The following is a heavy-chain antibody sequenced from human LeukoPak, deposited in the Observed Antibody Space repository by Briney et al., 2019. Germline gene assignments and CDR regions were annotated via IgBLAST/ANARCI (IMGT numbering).Heavy chain of an antibody. CDR2: ISGSGGST. CDR1: GFTFSSYG. D-gene: IGHD6-13*01. CDR3: AKDRIPGIAAAVTLGDY. V-gene: IGHV3-23*01. J-gene: IGHJ4*02. Sequence: GGSLRLSCAASGFTFSSYGMSWVRQAPGKGLEWVSAISGSGGSTYYADSVKGRFTISRDNSKNTLYLQMNSLRAEDTAVYYCAKDRIPGIAAAVTLGDYWGQGTLVTVSS.